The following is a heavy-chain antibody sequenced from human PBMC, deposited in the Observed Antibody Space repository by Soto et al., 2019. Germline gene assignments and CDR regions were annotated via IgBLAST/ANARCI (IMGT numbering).Heavy chain of an antibody. D-gene: IGHD3-22*01. CDR2: ISSSSSYI. CDR3: ARDQHYYDSSGYYPIDY. Sequence: GGSLRLSCAASGFTFSSYSMNWVRQAPGKGLEWVSSISSSSSYIYYADSVKGRFTISRDNAKNSLYLQMNSLRAEDTAVYYCARDQHYYDSSGYYPIDYWGQGTLVTVSS. V-gene: IGHV3-21*01. CDR1: GFTFSSYS. J-gene: IGHJ4*02.